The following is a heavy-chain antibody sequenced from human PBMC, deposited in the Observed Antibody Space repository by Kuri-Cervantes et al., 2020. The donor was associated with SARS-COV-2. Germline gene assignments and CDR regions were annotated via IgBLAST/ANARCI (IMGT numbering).Heavy chain of an antibody. Sequence: GESLKISCAASGFSFKNYAMYWVRQAPDKGLEWAAIISHDGSNVFYADSVKGRFTISRDNAKNSLYLQMNSLRAEDTAVYYCCVVSGYWGQGTLVTVSS. CDR2: ISHDGSNV. CDR1: GFSFKNYA. J-gene: IGHJ4*02. D-gene: IGHD3-22*01. V-gene: IGHV3-30-3*01. CDR3: CVVSGY.